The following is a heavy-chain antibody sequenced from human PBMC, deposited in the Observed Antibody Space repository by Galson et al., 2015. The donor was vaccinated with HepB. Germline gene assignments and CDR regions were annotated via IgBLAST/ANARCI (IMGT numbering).Heavy chain of an antibody. CDR3: ARAVCGGDFSTRMRFDP. Sequence: SLRLSCAASGFTFSSYWMSWVRQAPGKGLEWVANIKQDGSEKYYVDSVRGRFTISRDNAKNSLYLQMNSLRAEHTAVYYCARAVCGGDFSTRMRFDPWGQGTLVTVSS. J-gene: IGHJ5*02. CDR1: GFTFSSYW. D-gene: IGHD2-21*02. V-gene: IGHV3-7*01. CDR2: IKQDGSEK.